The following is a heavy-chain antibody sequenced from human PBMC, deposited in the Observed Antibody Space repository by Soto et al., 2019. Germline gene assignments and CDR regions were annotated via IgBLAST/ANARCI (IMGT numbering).Heavy chain of an antibody. D-gene: IGHD6-13*01. CDR3: ARSVVSSTRFDP. CDR1: GFTFSDSS. J-gene: IGHJ5*02. Sequence: GGSLRLSCAASGFTFSDSSMNWIRQAPGKGLEWVSYISSGTSYTNYADSVKGRFTISRDNAKNSLFLHMNSLRAEDTAVYYCARSVVSSTRFDPWDQGTLVTGSS. CDR2: ISSGTSYT. V-gene: IGHV3-11*06.